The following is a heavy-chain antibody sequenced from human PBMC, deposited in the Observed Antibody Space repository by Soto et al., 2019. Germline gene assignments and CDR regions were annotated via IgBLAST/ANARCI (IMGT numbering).Heavy chain of an antibody. CDR1: GGSFSCYY. Sequence: SETLSLTCAVYGGSFSCYYWSWIRQPPGKGLEWIGEINHSGSTNYNPSLKSRVTISVDTSKNQFSLKLSSVTAADTAVYYCARGLPYDILTGYYYYYGMDVWGQGTTVTVSS. J-gene: IGHJ6*02. CDR2: INHSGST. V-gene: IGHV4-34*01. D-gene: IGHD3-9*01. CDR3: ARGLPYDILTGYYYYYGMDV.